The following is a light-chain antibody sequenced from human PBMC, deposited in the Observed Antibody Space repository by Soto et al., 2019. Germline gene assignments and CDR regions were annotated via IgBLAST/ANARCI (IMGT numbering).Light chain of an antibody. Sequence: EILLTQSPSTLSLSPGEGVTLSCRASQSFTVNALAWYQQKPGQAPRLLIYAASTRAAAVPDRFTGCGCGTDFALIISRLEPEDFGVYYCQQYGDCPFTSGTGTKVDIK. CDR2: AAS. J-gene: IGKJ3*01. CDR1: QSFTVNA. V-gene: IGKV3-20*01. CDR3: QQYGDCPFT.